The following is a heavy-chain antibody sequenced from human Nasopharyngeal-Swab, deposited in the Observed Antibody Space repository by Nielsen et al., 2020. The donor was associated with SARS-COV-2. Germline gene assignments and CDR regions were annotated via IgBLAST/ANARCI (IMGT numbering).Heavy chain of an antibody. J-gene: IGHJ4*02. CDR3: ARDGGEYSSSWLVDY. CDR2: IKQDGSEK. CDR1: GFTFSSYW. D-gene: IGHD6-6*01. V-gene: IGHV3-7*03. Sequence: GGSLRLSCAASGFTFSSYWMSWVRQAPGKGLEWVANIKQDGSEKYYVDSMKGRFTISGDNAKNSLYLQMNSLRAEDTAVYYCARDGGEYSSSWLVDYWGQGTLVTVSS.